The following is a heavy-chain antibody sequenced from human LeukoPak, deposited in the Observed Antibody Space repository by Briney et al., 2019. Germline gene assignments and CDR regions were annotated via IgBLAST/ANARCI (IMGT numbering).Heavy chain of an antibody. CDR1: GFTFSSYS. D-gene: IGHD6-13*01. V-gene: IGHV3-21*01. CDR2: ISSRSSYI. J-gene: IGHJ1*01. Sequence: GGSLRLSCAASGFTFSSYSMNWVRQAPGKGLEWVSSISSRSSYIYYADSVKGRFTISRDNAENSLYLQMNSLRAEDTAVYYCARERYSSSWYGYFQHWGQGTLVTVSS. CDR3: ARERYSSSWYGYFQH.